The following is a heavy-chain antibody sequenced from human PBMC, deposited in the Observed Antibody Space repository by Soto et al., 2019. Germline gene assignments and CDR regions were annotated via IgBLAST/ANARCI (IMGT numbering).Heavy chain of an antibody. V-gene: IGHV3-23*01. Sequence: GGSLRLSSAASGSTFSSYAMSWVRQAPGKGLEWVSAISGSGGSTYYADSVKGRFTISRDNSKNTLYLQMNSLRAEDTAVYYCAKLGCSSTSCYGFDYWGQGTLVTVSS. J-gene: IGHJ4*02. CDR3: AKLGCSSTSCYGFDY. CDR1: GSTFSSYA. D-gene: IGHD2-2*01. CDR2: ISGSGGST.